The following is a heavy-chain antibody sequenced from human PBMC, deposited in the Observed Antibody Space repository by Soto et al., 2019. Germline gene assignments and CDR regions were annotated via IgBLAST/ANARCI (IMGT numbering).Heavy chain of an antibody. CDR2: INPSGGST. J-gene: IGHJ4*02. CDR3: AGEPPISGWHSNGFDY. V-gene: IGHV1-46*01. Sequence: ASVKVSCKASGYTFTSYYMHWVRQAPGQGLEWMGIINPSGGSTSYAQKFQGRVTMTRDTSTSTVYMELSSLRSEDTAVYYCAGEPPISGWHSNGFDYSCPATLVTVSS. CDR1: GYTFTSYY. D-gene: IGHD6-19*01.